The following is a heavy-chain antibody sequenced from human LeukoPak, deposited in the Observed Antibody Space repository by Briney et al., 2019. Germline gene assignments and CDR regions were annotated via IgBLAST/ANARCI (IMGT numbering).Heavy chain of an antibody. J-gene: IGHJ6*02. CDR3: AKAIDYFYFGMDV. Sequence: GRSMRLSCAASGFTPADYAMHWVRHAAGKGLEWVSGISWDSDKRGYADSGQGRFITSRDNAKNSLYLQMDSLRAADTDLYHCAKAIDYFYFGMDVWGRGTTVTVSS. V-gene: IGHV3-9*02. CDR2: ISWDSDKR. CDR1: GFTPADYA.